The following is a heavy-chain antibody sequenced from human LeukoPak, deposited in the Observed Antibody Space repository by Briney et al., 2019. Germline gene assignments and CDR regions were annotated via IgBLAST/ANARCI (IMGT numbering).Heavy chain of an antibody. Sequence: ASVKASCKASGGTFSSYAISWVRQAPGQGLEWMGVMNTNSGNTGYAQRFRGRVTITRNTSISTAYMELSSLRSEDTAVYYCARGASRSFDYWGQGTLVTVSS. CDR1: GGTFSSYA. V-gene: IGHV1-8*03. D-gene: IGHD6-6*01. CDR2: MNTNSGNT. CDR3: ARGASRSFDY. J-gene: IGHJ4*02.